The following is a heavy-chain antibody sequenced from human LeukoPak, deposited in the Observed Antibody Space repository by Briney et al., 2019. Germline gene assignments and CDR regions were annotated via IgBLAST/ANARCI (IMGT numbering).Heavy chain of an antibody. J-gene: IGHJ4*02. V-gene: IGHV4-34*01. CDR2: MNHSGSS. D-gene: IGHD2-2*01. CDR3: ARAPSGLVEPPTRGDYFDY. CDR1: GGSFSGYY. Sequence: SETLSLTCAVYGGSFSGYYWSWIRQSPGKGLEWIGEMNHSGSSNHNPSLKSRVTVSVDTSKNQFSLKLRSVTAADTAVYYCARAPSGLVEPPTRGDYFDYWGQGTLVTVSS.